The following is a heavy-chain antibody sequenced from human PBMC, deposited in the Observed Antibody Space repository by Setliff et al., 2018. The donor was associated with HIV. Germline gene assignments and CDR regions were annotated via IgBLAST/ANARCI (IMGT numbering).Heavy chain of an antibody. D-gene: IGHD4-17*01. CDR2: IKTRADNYAT. Sequence: LRLSCAASGFMFGVDWMSWVRQASGKGLEWLGRIKTRADNYATAYAASVKGRFTISRDNAKNSLFLQMNSLRVEDTAIYYCASPLIMTTVTKDYWGQGTLVTVSS. CDR1: GFMFGVDW. CDR3: ASPLIMTTVTKDY. V-gene: IGHV3-73*01. J-gene: IGHJ4*02.